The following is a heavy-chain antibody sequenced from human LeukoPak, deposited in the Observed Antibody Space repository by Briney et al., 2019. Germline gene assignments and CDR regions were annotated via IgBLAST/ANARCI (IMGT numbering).Heavy chain of an antibody. V-gene: IGHV4-39*07. CDR1: GGSISSSSYY. CDR2: IYYSGST. D-gene: IGHD2-15*01. CDR3: ARVSCSGGSCYLRNWFDP. Sequence: PSETLSLTCTVSGGSISSSSYYWGWIRQPPGKGLEWIGSIYYSGSTYYNPSLKSRVTISVDTSKNQFSLKLSSVTAADTAVYYCARVSCSGGSCYLRNWFDPWGQGTLVTVSS. J-gene: IGHJ5*02.